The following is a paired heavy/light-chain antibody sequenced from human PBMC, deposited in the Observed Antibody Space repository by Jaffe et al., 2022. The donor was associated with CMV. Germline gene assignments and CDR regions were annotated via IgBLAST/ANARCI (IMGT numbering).Light chain of an antibody. Sequence: DIQMTQSPSTLSASVGDRVTITCRASQSIGSWLAWYQQKPGRAPKLLIYQASSLENGVPSRFSGSRSGTEFTLTISSLQPDDFATYYCQQYNSPYTFGQGTKLEI. CDR2: QAS. V-gene: IGKV1-5*03. J-gene: IGKJ2*01. CDR1: QSIGSW. CDR3: QQYNSPYT.
Heavy chain of an antibody. D-gene: IGHD3-10*01. Sequence: EVQLVESGGGLVQPGGSLRLSCAASGFTFSSYDMHWVRQATGKGLEWVSVIGRAADTYYSDSVKGRFTISRENAKNSLFLQMNSLRAGDTAVYYCVRGGLLPDAFDIWGQGTMVTVSS. CDR1: GFTFSSYD. CDR3: VRGGLLPDAFDI. J-gene: IGHJ3*02. V-gene: IGHV3-13*01. CDR2: IGRAADT.